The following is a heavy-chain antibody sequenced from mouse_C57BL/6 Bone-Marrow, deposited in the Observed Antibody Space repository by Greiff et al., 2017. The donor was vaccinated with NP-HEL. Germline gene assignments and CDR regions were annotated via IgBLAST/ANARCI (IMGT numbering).Heavy chain of an antibody. CDR3: ARDRASTGNRDMDF. CDR1: GYTFTSYW. CDR2: INPSSGYT. D-gene: IGHD4-1*02. Sequence: VQLQQSGAELAKPGASVKLSCKASGYTFTSYWMHWVKQRPGQGLEWIGYINPSSGYTKYNQKFKDKATLSADKSSSTAYMQMSSLTYEDSAVYYCARDRASTGNRDMDFGGQGTAVTVSA. V-gene: IGHV1-7*01. J-gene: IGHJ4*01.